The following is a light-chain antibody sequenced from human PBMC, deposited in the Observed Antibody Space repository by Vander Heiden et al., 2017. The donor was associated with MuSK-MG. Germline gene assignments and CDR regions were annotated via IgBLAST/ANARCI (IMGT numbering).Light chain of an antibody. J-gene: IGLJ3*02. V-gene: IGLV2-14*01. CDR2: DVS. Sequence: QSALTQPASVSGSPGQSITISCTGTSSDVGGYNYVSWYQQHPGKAPKLMIYDVSNRPSGVSNRFSGSKSGNTDSLTISGLQAEDEADYYGSSYKSSSTRLWVFGGGTKLTGL. CDR3: SSYKSSSTRLWV. CDR1: SSDVGGYNY.